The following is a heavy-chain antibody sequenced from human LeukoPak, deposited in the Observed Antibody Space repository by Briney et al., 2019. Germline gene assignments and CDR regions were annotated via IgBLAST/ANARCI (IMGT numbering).Heavy chain of an antibody. CDR3: ARGPRVGAAGFVYYHYIDV. V-gene: IGHV3-30*02. Sequence: PGGSLRLSCAASGFTFSRHGMHWVRQAPGKGLEWVAFIRFDGTNEDYADPVKGRFTISRDNSKNTLYLQMNSLRAEDTAVYYCARGPRVGAAGFVYYHYIDVWGKGTTVTVSS. CDR2: IRFDGTNE. J-gene: IGHJ6*03. CDR1: GFTFSRHG. D-gene: IGHD1-26*01.